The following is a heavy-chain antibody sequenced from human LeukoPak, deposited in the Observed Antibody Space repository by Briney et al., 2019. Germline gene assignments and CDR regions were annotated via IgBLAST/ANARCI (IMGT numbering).Heavy chain of an antibody. CDR3: VRDAGVMVIGYYYYGMDV. D-gene: IGHD2-15*01. CDR2: IKQDGSEK. CDR1: EFTFSSYW. Sequence: GGSLRLSCVASEFTFSSYWMSWVRQAPGKGLEWVANIKQDGSEKYYVDSVEGRFTISRDNGKKSMSLQMNNLRAEDTAVYYCVRDAGVMVIGYYYYGMDVWGQGTTVTVSS. J-gene: IGHJ6*02. V-gene: IGHV3-7*03.